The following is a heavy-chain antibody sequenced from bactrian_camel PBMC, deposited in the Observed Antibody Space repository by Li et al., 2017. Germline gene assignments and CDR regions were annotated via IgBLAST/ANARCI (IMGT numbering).Heavy chain of an antibody. J-gene: IGHJ4*01. V-gene: IGHV3S53*01. Sequence: HVQLVESGGGSVQAGGSLTLSCTGSGLIYVSISCMRWFRQASGKERRWVATIYTSGSSTDYAPSVKGRFTISQDNAQNTVYLQMNSLKPEDAAMYYCATCSGRGDIYWGQGTQVTVS. D-gene: IGHD3*01. CDR3: ATCSGRGDIY. CDR1: GLIYVSISC. CDR2: IYTSGSST.